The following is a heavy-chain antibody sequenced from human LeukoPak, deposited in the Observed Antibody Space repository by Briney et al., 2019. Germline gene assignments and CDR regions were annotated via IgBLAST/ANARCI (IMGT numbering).Heavy chain of an antibody. Sequence: GGSLRLSCEASGFMFSDHYMSWIRQAPGEGLEWLSYISNGGTYTKYADSVKGRFTISRDDANLLYLQMNSLRAEDAAVYYCARGSGDLDSWGQGTLVTVSS. CDR3: ARGSGDLDS. CDR1: GFMFSDHY. CDR2: ISNGGTYT. J-gene: IGHJ4*02. D-gene: IGHD1-26*01. V-gene: IGHV3-11*06.